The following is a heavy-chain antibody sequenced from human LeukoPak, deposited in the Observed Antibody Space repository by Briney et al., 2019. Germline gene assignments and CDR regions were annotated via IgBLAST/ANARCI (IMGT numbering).Heavy chain of an antibody. CDR2: ISYDGSNK. Sequence: GRSLRLSCAASGFTFSSYATHWVRQAPGKGLEWVAVISYDGSNKYYADSVKGRFTISRDNSKNTLYLQMNSLRAEDTAVYYCARDYSSSWSRSAFDIWGQGTMVTVSS. CDR1: GFTFSSYA. V-gene: IGHV3-30*04. D-gene: IGHD6-13*01. J-gene: IGHJ3*02. CDR3: ARDYSSSWSRSAFDI.